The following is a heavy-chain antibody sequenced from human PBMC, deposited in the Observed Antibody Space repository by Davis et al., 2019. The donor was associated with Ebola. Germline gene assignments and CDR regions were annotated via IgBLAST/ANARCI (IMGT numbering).Heavy chain of an antibody. CDR3: ARDTRPCGGDCYDDTFDM. J-gene: IGHJ3*02. CDR2: IHHSGSA. Sequence: PSETLSLTCTVSGVSITTYFWSWIRQLPGKGLEWVGYIHHSGSANSNPSLKSRVTFSIDTSKSQVSLKLTSVTAADTAVYYCARDTRPCGGDCYDDTFDMWGQGTMVIVSS. V-gene: IGHV4-59*12. D-gene: IGHD2-21*01. CDR1: GVSITTYF.